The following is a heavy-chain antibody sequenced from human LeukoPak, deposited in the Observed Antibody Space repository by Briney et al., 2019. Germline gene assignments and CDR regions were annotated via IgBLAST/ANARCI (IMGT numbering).Heavy chain of an antibody. D-gene: IGHD2-15*01. CDR2: ISSSSSYI. Sequence: GGSLRLSCAASGFTFSSYSMNWVRQAPGKGLEWVSSISSSSSYIYYADSVKGRLTISRDNAKNSLYLQMNSLRAEDTAVYYCARDACSGGSCYDAFDIWGQGTMVTVSS. J-gene: IGHJ3*02. CDR3: ARDACSGGSCYDAFDI. CDR1: GFTFSSYS. V-gene: IGHV3-21*01.